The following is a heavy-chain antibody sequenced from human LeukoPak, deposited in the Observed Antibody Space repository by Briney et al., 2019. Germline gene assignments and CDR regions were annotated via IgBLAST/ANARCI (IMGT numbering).Heavy chain of an antibody. J-gene: IGHJ5*02. Sequence: TGGSLRLSCAASGFTFSTYSMNWVRQAPGKGLEWVSVIYSGGATYYADSVKGRFTISRDNSKNMLYLQMNSLRAEDTAVYYCARGPIVGPTKGFDPWGQGTLVTVSS. CDR2: IYSGGAT. CDR3: ARGPIVGPTKGFDP. V-gene: IGHV3-53*01. D-gene: IGHD1-26*01. CDR1: GFTFSTYS.